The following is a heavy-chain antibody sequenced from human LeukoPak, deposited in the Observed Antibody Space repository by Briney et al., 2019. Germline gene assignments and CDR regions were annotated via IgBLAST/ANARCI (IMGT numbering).Heavy chain of an antibody. CDR3: AIDYVTGRTSAFDI. D-gene: IGHD1-20*01. J-gene: IGHJ3*02. CDR1: GFTFSSYS. V-gene: IGHV3-21*01. CDR2: ISSSSSYI. Sequence: KPGGSLRLSCAASGFTFSSYSMNWVRQAPGKGLEWVSSISSSSSYIYYADSVKRRFTISRDNAKNSLYLQMNSLRAEYTAVYYCAIDYVTGRTSAFDIWGQGTMVTDSS.